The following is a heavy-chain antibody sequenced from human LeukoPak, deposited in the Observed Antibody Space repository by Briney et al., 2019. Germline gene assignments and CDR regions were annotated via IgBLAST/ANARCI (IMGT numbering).Heavy chain of an antibody. CDR2: ISTSSSYI. CDR3: ARGADGVSSNSRGWFDP. Sequence: PGGSLRLSCAASGFSFTSYSFNWVRQAPGKGLEWVSSISTSSSYIYYADSVKGRFTISRDNARNSLYLQMNTLRAEDTAVYSCARGADGVSSNSRGWFDPWGQGTLVTVSS. V-gene: IGHV3-21*01. D-gene: IGHD2-15*01. CDR1: GFSFTSYS. J-gene: IGHJ5*02.